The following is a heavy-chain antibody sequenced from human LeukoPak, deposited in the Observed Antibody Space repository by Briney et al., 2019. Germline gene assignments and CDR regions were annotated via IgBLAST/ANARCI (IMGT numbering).Heavy chain of an antibody. J-gene: IGHJ4*02. CDR3: ARHLGR. CDR1: GGSFSGYY. Sequence: ASETLSLTCAVYGGSFSGYYWSWIRQPPGKGLEWIGEINHSGSTNYNPSLKSRVTISVDTSKNQFSLKLSSVTATDTAVYYCARHLGRWGQGTLVTVSS. CDR2: INHSGST. V-gene: IGHV4-34*01.